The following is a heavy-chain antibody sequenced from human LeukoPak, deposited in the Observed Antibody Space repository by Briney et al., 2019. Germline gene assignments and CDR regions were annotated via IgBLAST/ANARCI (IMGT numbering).Heavy chain of an antibody. Sequence: GGSLRLSCAASGFTFSSYAMSWVRQAPGKGLEWVSAISGSGGSTYYADSVKGRFTISRDNSKNTLYLQMNSLRAEDTAVYYCAEDLVVVPAAIYFDYWGQGTLVTVSS. CDR1: GFTFSSYA. D-gene: IGHD2-2*01. V-gene: IGHV3-23*01. J-gene: IGHJ4*02. CDR3: AEDLVVVPAAIYFDY. CDR2: ISGSGGST.